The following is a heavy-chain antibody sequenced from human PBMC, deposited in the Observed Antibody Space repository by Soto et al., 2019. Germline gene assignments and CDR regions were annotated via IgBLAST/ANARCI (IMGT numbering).Heavy chain of an antibody. D-gene: IGHD3-22*01. CDR2: ISAYNGNT. CDR1: GYTFTSYG. J-gene: IGHJ4*02. Sequence: ASVKVSCKASGYTFTSYGISWVRHAPGQGLEWMGWISAYNGNTNYAQKLQGRVTMTTDTSTSTAYMELRSLRSDDTAVYYCARVHYYDSSGDFDYWGQGTLVTVSS. CDR3: ARVHYYDSSGDFDY. V-gene: IGHV1-18*01.